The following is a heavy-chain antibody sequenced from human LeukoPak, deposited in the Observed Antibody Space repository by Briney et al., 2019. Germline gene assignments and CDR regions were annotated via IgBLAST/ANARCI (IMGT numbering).Heavy chain of an antibody. V-gene: IGHV3-48*02. CDR3: ARGALDFDY. CDR1: GFTFSSYS. Sequence: GGSLRLSCAASGFTFSSYSMNWVRQAPGKGLEWVSYISSSSSTIYYADSVKGRFTISRDNAKNSLYLHMYSLKDEDTAVYYCARGALDFDYWGQGTLVTVSS. J-gene: IGHJ4*02. CDR2: ISSSSSTI.